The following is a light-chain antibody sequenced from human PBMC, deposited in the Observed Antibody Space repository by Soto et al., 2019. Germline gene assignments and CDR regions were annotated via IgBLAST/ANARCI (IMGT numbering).Light chain of an antibody. J-gene: IGKJ1*01. CDR2: GAS. Sequence: EIVLTQSPGTLSLSPGERATLSCRASQSVSSSYLAWYQQKPGQAPRLLIYGASSRATGIPDRFSGSGSGTDFTLTISRLEPEDFAVYYCQLFLTFGQGTKVDIK. CDR1: QSVSSSY. CDR3: QLFLT. V-gene: IGKV3-20*01.